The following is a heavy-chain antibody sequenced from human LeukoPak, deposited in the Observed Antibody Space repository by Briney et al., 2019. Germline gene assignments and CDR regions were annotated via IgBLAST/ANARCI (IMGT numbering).Heavy chain of an antibody. CDR1: GDSITSYY. Sequence: SETLSLTCNVSGDSITSYYWNWIRQTPGKGLEWIGYIYSSGSTNYNPSLKSRVIISLDTSNNQVSLQLSSVTAADTAVYYCARSGTYFYYFYMDVWGRGTAVAISS. V-gene: IGHV4-59*01. J-gene: IGHJ6*03. CDR2: IYSSGST. D-gene: IGHD5-12*01. CDR3: ARSGTYFYYFYMDV.